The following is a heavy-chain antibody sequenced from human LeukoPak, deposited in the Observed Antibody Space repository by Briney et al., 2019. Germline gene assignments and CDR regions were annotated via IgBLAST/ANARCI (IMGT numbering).Heavy chain of an antibody. Sequence: ASVKVSCKASGYAFDESHIHWVRQAPGQGPEWMGWINPKSGATDSAQQFQGRLTITRDTSIGTASMDLSGLRLDDTGIYYCARAGDASTGHYDSLHFWGQGTMVTVSS. CDR1: GYAFDESH. D-gene: IGHD2-8*02. CDR2: INPKSGAT. V-gene: IGHV1-2*02. J-gene: IGHJ3*01. CDR3: ARAGDASTGHYDSLHF.